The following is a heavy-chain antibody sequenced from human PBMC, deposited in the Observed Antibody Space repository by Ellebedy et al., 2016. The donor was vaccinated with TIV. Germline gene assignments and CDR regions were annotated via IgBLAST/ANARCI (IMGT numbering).Heavy chain of an antibody. CDR3: AKYLPLKQLVLQDDY. J-gene: IGHJ4*02. Sequence: GESLKISXAASGFTFSSYGMHWVRQAPGKGLEWVAVISYDGSNKYYADSVKGRFTISRDNSKNTLYLQMNSLRAEDTAVYYRAKYLPLKQLVLQDDYWGQGTLVTVSS. CDR1: GFTFSSYG. D-gene: IGHD6-6*01. CDR2: ISYDGSNK. V-gene: IGHV3-30*18.